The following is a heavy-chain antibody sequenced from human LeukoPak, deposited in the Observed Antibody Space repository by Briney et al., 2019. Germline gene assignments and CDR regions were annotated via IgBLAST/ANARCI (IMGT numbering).Heavy chain of an antibody. D-gene: IGHD1-1*01. CDR3: ARVLSPQHPKLRRKDYYYYYYMDV. CDR2: INHSGST. J-gene: IGHJ6*03. V-gene: IGHV4-34*01. Sequence: SETLSLTCAVYGGSFSGYYWSWIRQPPGKGLEWIGEINHSGSTNYNPSLKSRVTISVDTSKNQFSLKLSSVTAADTAVYYCARVLSPQHPKLRRKDYYYYYYMDVWGKGTTVTVSS. CDR1: GGSFSGYY.